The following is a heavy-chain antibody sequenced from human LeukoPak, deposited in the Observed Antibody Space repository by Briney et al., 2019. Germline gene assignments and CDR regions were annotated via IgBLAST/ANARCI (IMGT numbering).Heavy chain of an antibody. Sequence: SETLSLTCTVSGGSISSSSYYWGWIRQPPGKGLEWIGSIYYSGSTYYNPSLKSRVTISVDTSKNQFSLKLSSVTAADTAVYYCARKPNDYANFDYWGQGTLVTVSS. V-gene: IGHV4-39*01. J-gene: IGHJ4*02. CDR1: GGSISSSSYY. D-gene: IGHD4-17*01. CDR2: IYYSGST. CDR3: ARKPNDYANFDY.